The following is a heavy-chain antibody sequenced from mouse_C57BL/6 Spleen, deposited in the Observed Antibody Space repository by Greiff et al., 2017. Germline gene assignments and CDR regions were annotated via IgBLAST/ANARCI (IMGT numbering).Heavy chain of an antibody. V-gene: IGHV1-53*01. CDR1: GYTFTSYW. CDR2: INPSNGGT. Sequence: QVQLQQPGTELVKPGSSVKLSCKASGYTFTSYWMHWVKQSPGQGLEWIGNINPSNGGTNYNEKFKSKATLTVDKSSSTAYMQLSSLTSEDSAYYYCASDYYGSSYFDVWGTGATVTVSS. J-gene: IGHJ1*03. CDR3: ASDYYGSSYFDV. D-gene: IGHD1-1*01.